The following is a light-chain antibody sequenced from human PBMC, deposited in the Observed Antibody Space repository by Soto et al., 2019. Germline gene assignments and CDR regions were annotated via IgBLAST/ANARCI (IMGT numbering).Light chain of an antibody. CDR1: QYVGSR. CDR2: YMS. J-gene: IGKJ1*01. Sequence: EIVLSQSPASLSSSPGETATQSCRASQYVGSRLAWYQHKPGQAPRLLIYYMSKRATGIPARFSGSGSGTDFTLTISSLAPDDFAIYYCHQRQSWPRTFGQGTKVDI. CDR3: HQRQSWPRT. V-gene: IGKV3-11*01.